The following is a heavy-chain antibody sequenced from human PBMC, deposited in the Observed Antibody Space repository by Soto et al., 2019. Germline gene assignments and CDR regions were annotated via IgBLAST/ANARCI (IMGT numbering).Heavy chain of an antibody. CDR3: AKGATSFNGVWDPLDM. D-gene: IGHD3-16*01. V-gene: IGHV3-23*01. Sequence: EVQLLESGGGVVQPGGSLRLSCAASGFTFSDYAMSWVRQTPGKGLQWVSGVGGRDDDKHNAYSVRGGFIVSRANSNNALYLQMNSMRADDTALYYLAKGATSFNGVWDPLDMWGEGTEVTASS. CDR1: GFTFSDYA. CDR2: VGGRDDDK. J-gene: IGHJ3*02.